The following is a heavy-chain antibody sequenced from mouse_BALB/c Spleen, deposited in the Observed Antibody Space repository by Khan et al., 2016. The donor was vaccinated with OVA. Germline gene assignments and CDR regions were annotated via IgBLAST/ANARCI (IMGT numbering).Heavy chain of an antibody. J-gene: IGHJ2*01. CDR3: ERGNYYGYYFDY. D-gene: IGHD1-1*01. CDR1: GYSITSGYA. V-gene: IGHV3-2*02. Sequence: EVQLQESGPGLVKPSQSLSLTCTVTGYSITSGYAWNWIRQFPGNKLEWMGYISYSGGTSYNPSLTSRISITRDTSKNQFFLQLNSVTTEDTDTNDCERGNYYGYYFDYWGQGTPLTVSS. CDR2: ISYSGGT.